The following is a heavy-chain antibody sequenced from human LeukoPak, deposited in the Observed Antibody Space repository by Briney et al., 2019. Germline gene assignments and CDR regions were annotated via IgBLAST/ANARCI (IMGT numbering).Heavy chain of an antibody. V-gene: IGHV3-53*01. CDR1: GFTVSSNS. D-gene: IGHD3-22*01. CDR3: ARDFYDTSGYYYDY. CDR2: IYSGDT. J-gene: IGHJ4*02. Sequence: GGSLRLSCTVSGFTVSSNSMSWVRQAPGKGLEWVSFIYSGDTHYSDSVKGRFTISRDHSKNTLYLQMNSLRAEDTAVYYCARDFYDTSGYYYDYWGQGTLVTVSS.